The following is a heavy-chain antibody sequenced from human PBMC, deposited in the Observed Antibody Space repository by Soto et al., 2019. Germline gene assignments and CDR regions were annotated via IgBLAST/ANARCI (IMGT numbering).Heavy chain of an antibody. D-gene: IGHD1-1*01. Sequence: EVQLVESGGALVQPGGSLRLSCTASGFTFSSFSKNWVRQAPGRGLEWVSYISLSSSSISYADSVKGRFTTSRDNAKNSLYLQMNSLRDDDTAVYYCARGGWNDLFDKWGQGTLVTVSS. CDR2: ISLSSSSI. V-gene: IGHV3-48*02. J-gene: IGHJ4*02. CDR1: GFTFSSFS. CDR3: ARGGWNDLFDK.